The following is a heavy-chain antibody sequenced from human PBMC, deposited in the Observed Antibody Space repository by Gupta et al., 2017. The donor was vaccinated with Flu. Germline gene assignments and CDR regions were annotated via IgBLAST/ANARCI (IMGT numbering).Heavy chain of an antibody. CDR3: ARITVDTAMVTDY. Sequence: QVQLQESGPGLVKPSQTLSLTCTVSGGSIRSGGYYWSWIRQHPGKGLEWIGYIYYSGSTYYNPSLKSRVTISVDTSKNQFSLKLSSVTAADTAVYYCARITVDTAMVTDYWGQGTLVTVSS. D-gene: IGHD5-18*01. CDR2: IYYSGST. J-gene: IGHJ4*02. V-gene: IGHV4-31*03. CDR1: GGSIRSGGYY.